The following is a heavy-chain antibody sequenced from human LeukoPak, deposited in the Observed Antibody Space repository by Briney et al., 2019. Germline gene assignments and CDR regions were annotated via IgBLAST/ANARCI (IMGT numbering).Heavy chain of an antibody. CDR3: ARAGCSGGSCYMDAAFDI. Sequence: ASVKVSCKASGGTFSSYAISWARQAPGQGLEWMGGIIPIFGTADYAQKFQGRVTITADESTSTAYMELSSLRSEDTAVYYCARAGCSGGSCYMDAAFDIWGQGTMVTVSS. CDR1: GGTFSSYA. D-gene: IGHD2-15*01. CDR2: IIPIFGTA. J-gene: IGHJ3*02. V-gene: IGHV1-69*01.